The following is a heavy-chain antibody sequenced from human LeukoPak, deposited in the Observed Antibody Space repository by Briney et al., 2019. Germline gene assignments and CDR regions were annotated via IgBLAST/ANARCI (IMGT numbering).Heavy chain of an antibody. D-gene: IGHD6-19*01. J-gene: IGHJ4*02. CDR1: GYTFTSYA. V-gene: IGHV7-4-1*02. CDR2: INTNTGNP. Sequence: ASVKVSCKASGYTFTSYAMNWVRQAPGQGLEWMGWINTNTGNPTYAQGFTGRFVFSLDTSVSTAYLQISSLKAEDTAVYYCARGCRPTPRTYSSELVPSYWGQGTLVTVSS. CDR3: ARGCRPTPRTYSSELVPSY.